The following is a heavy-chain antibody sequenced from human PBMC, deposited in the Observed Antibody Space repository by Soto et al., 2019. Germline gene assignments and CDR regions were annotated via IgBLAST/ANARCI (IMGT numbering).Heavy chain of an antibody. D-gene: IGHD3-22*01. Sequence: GGSLRLSCAASGFTFSGYGMHWVRQAPGKGLEWVAVISYDGSNKYYADSVKGRFTISRDNSKNTLYLQMNSLRAEDTAVYYCAKIPYXYDSSGYYSPRRQDAFDIWGQGTMVTVSS. V-gene: IGHV3-30*18. J-gene: IGHJ3*02. CDR3: AKIPYXYDSSGYYSPRRQDAFDI. CDR2: ISYDGSNK. CDR1: GFTFSGYG.